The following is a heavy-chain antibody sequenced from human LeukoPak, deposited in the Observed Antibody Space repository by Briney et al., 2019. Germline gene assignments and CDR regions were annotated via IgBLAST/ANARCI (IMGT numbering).Heavy chain of an antibody. J-gene: IGHJ4*02. CDR3: ARYSDFWTGFRRENYFDN. Sequence: GASVKVSCKSSGYTFASFGISWVRQAPGQGLEWMGWISAYNGNTNYAQNLQGRVSMTTDKSTSTTYMELRRLRSDDTAVYYCARYSDFWTGFRRENYFDNWGQGTLVTVSS. CDR1: GYTFASFG. CDR2: ISAYNGNT. V-gene: IGHV1-18*01. D-gene: IGHD3/OR15-3a*01.